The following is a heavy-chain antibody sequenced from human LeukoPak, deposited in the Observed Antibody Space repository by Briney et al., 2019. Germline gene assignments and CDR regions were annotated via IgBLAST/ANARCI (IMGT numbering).Heavy chain of an antibody. CDR1: GFRLCSDG. CDR3: AKRSGGPSPFDY. V-gene: IGHV3-23*01. D-gene: IGHD3-3*01. CDR2: ISGSGRST. J-gene: IGHJ4*02. Sequence: GGAPRLSCAAPGFRLCSDGLSWGRQAPGEGVGWGSVISGSGRSTYYADSVKGRFTISRENSKNTLYLQMNSLRAEDTAVYYCAKRSGGPSPFDYWGQGTPVTVSS.